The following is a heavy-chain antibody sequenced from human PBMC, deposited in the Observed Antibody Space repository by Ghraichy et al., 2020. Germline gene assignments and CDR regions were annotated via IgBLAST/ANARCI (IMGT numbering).Heavy chain of an antibody. CDR3: ARDIVGASDDAFDI. D-gene: IGHD1-26*01. J-gene: IGHJ3*02. Sequence: GGSLRLSCAASGFTVSSNYMSWVRQAPGKGLEWVSVIYSGGSTYYADSVKGRFTISRDNSKNTLYLQMNSLRAEDTAVYYCARDIVGASDDAFDIWGQGTMVTVSS. V-gene: IGHV3-53*01. CDR2: IYSGGST. CDR1: GFTVSSNY.